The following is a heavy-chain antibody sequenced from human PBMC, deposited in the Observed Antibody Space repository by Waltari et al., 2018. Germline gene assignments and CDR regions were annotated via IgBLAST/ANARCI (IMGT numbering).Heavy chain of an antibody. CDR3: ARGLSAGYSSGWYALGY. J-gene: IGHJ4*02. D-gene: IGHD6-19*01. CDR2: INHSGST. V-gene: IGHV4-34*01. CDR1: GGSFSGYY. Sequence: QVQLQQWGAGLLKPSETLSLTCAVYGGSFSGYYWSWIRQPPGKGLEWIGEINHSGSTNYNPSLKSRVTISVDTSKNQFSLKLSSVTAADTAVYYCARGLSAGYSSGWYALGYWGQGTLVTVSS.